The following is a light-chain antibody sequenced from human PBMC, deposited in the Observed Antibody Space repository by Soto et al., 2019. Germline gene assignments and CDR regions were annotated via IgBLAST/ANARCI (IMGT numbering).Light chain of an antibody. CDR1: SSDVGASNF. V-gene: IGLV2-14*01. Sequence: QSALTQPASVSGSPGQSITISCTGTSSDVGASNFVSWFQQHPGQAPKLIIYEVDNRPSGVSNRFSGSKSGNTASLTISGLLAEDDADYYCSTYIISSNFCVFGTGTKLTVL. J-gene: IGLJ1*01. CDR3: STYIISSNFCV. CDR2: EVD.